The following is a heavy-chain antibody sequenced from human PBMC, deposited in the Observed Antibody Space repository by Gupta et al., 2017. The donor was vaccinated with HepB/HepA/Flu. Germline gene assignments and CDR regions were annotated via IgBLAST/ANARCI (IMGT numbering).Heavy chain of an antibody. J-gene: IGHJ4*02. CDR2: ISYDGSNK. CDR1: GFTFSSYA. Sequence: QVQLVESGGGVVQPGRSLRLSCAASGFTFSSYAMHWVRQAPGKGLEWVAVISYDGSNKYYADSVKGRFTISRDNSKSTLYLQMNSLRAEDTAVYYCARDKSRSGDYVLYFDYWGQGTLVTVSS. CDR3: ARDKSRSGDYVLYFDY. V-gene: IGHV3-30-3*01. D-gene: IGHD4-17*01.